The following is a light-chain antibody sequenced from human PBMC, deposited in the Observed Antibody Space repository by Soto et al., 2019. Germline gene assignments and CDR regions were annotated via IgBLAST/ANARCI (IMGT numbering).Light chain of an antibody. CDR3: QQYGTSHRP. Sequence: EIVLTQSPATLSLSPGERATLSFRASQSVSSYLAWYQQKPAQAPRLLIYGASSRATGIPDRFSGSGSGTDFTLTICRLEPEELARYCGQQYGTSHRPFGEGTKVDIK. CDR1: QSVSSY. V-gene: IGKV3-20*01. J-gene: IGKJ1*01. CDR2: GAS.